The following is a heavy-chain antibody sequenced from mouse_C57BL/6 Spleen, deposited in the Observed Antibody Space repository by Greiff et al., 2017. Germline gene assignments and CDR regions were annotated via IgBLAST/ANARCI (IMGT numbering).Heavy chain of an antibody. V-gene: IGHV5-4*01. J-gene: IGHJ2*01. Sequence: EVKLMESGGGLVKPGGSLKLSCAASGFTFSSYAMSWVRQTPEKRLEWVATISDGGSYTYYPDNVKGRFTISRDNAKNNLYLQMSHLKSEDTAMYYCAREGYYGSRYYFDYWGQGTTLTVSS. CDR3: AREGYYGSRYYFDY. CDR2: ISDGGSYT. CDR1: GFTFSSYA. D-gene: IGHD1-1*01.